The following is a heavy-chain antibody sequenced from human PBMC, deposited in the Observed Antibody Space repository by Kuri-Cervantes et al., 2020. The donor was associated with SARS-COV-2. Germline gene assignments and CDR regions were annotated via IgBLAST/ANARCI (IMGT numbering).Heavy chain of an antibody. D-gene: IGHD3-22*01. Sequence: GESLKISCAASGFTFSSYSMNWVRQAPGKGLEWVSSISSSSSYIYYADSVKGRFTISRDNAKNSLYLQMNSLRAEDTAVYYCAKDQTYYYDSSGLGADAFDVWGQGTMVTVSS. CDR3: AKDQTYYYDSSGLGADAFDV. V-gene: IGHV3-21*04. CDR2: ISSSSSYI. J-gene: IGHJ3*01. CDR1: GFTFSSYS.